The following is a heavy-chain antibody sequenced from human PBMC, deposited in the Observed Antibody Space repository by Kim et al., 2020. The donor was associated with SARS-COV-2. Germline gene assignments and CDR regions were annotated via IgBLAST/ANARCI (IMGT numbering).Heavy chain of an antibody. CDR1: GFTFNDHY. J-gene: IGHJ4*02. CDR3: ARSVAATVDY. Sequence: GGSLRLSCEASGFTFNDHYMDWVRQAPGKGLEWVGRIRNKVQSYTTEYAASVKGRFTISREDSKNSIYLHMNSLTIEDTAVYYCARSVAATVDYWGQGTLVTVSS. CDR2: IRNKVQSYTT. V-gene: IGHV3-72*01. D-gene: IGHD6-19*01.